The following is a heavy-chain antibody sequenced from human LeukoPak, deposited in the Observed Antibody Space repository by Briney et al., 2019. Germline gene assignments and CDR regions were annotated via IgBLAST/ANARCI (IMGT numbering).Heavy chain of an antibody. V-gene: IGHV4-39*01. J-gene: IGHJ4*02. Sequence: PSETLSPTCLVSGGSIRSSSYYWAWIRQPPGEGLEWIGSIHYGGNTRYNPSLKSRVTISIDTSKNQFSLNVNSLTAADTAVYHCARAFTYYYDSSGQRFDYWGQGTLVTVSS. D-gene: IGHD3-22*01. CDR2: IHYGGNT. CDR3: ARAFTYYYDSSGQRFDY. CDR1: GGSIRSSSYY.